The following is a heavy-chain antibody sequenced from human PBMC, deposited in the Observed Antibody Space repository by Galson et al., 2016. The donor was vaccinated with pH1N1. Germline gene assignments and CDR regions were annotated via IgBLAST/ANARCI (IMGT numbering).Heavy chain of an antibody. D-gene: IGHD3-3*01. Sequence: CAISGDSVSSNSATWNWIRQSPSRGLEWLGRTYYRSKWYNDYAESVKSRIIISPDTSKNQLSLQLNSVTPADTAVYYCARGVIDYDFCSGYHDHAGFDIWGQGTMVIVSS. J-gene: IGHJ3*02. CDR2: TYYRSKWYN. V-gene: IGHV6-1*01. CDR1: GDSVSSNSAT. CDR3: ARGVIDYDFCSGYHDHAGFDI.